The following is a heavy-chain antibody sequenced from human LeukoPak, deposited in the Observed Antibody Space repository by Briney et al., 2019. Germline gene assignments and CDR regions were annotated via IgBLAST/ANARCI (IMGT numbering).Heavy chain of an antibody. CDR2: ISSSGSTI. V-gene: IGHV3-48*03. CDR3: ARKGSYGSVFDP. CDR1: GFTFSSYE. D-gene: IGHD3-10*01. J-gene: IGHJ5*02. Sequence: PGGSLRLSCAASGFTFSSYEVNWVRQAPGKGLEWVSYISSSGSTIYYADSVKGRFTVSRDNAKNSLYLQMNSLRAEDTAVYYCARKGSYGSVFDPWGQGTLVTVSS.